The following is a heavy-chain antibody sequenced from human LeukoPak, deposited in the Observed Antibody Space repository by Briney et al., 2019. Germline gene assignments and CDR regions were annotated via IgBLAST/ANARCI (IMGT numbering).Heavy chain of an antibody. V-gene: IGHV3-7*01. CDR3: ARESYDSSGYYYFDY. CDR1: GFTFSSYW. D-gene: IGHD3-22*01. J-gene: IGHJ4*02. Sequence: GGSLRLSCAASGFTFSSYWMSWVRQAPGKGLEWVANIKQDGSEKYYVDSVKGRFTISRDNAKNSLYLQMNSLRAEDTAVYYCARESYDSSGYYYFDYWGQGTLVTVSS. CDR2: IKQDGSEK.